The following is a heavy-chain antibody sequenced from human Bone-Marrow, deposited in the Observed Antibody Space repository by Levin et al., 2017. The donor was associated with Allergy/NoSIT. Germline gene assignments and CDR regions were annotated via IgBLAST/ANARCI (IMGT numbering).Heavy chain of an antibody. Sequence: SETLSLTCTVSGGSISSSSYYWGWIRQPPGKGLEWIGSIYYSGSTYYNPSLKSRVTISVDTSKNQFSLKLSSVTAADTAVYYCARPGTGGGSGWYDAFDIWGQGTMVTVSS. CDR3: ARPGTGGGSGWYDAFDI. V-gene: IGHV4-39*01. D-gene: IGHD6-19*01. CDR2: IYYSGST. J-gene: IGHJ3*02. CDR1: GGSISSSSYY.